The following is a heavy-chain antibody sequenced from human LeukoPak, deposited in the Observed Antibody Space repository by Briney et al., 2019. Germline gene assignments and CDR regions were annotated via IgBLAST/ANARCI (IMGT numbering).Heavy chain of an antibody. J-gene: IGHJ4*02. Sequence: GASVNVSCKASGYTFSSYGISWVRQAPGQGLEWMGWISAYNGNTDYAQNLRGRVTMTTDTSTGTAYMELRSLRSDDTAVYYCARDSVDGSGTYYNDSPDYWGQGTLVTVSS. D-gene: IGHD3-10*01. CDR1: GYTFSSYG. CDR2: ISAYNGNT. CDR3: ARDSVDGSGTYYNDSPDY. V-gene: IGHV1-18*01.